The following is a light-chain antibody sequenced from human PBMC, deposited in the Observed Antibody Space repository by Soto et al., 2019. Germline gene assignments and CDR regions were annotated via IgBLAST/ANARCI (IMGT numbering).Light chain of an antibody. CDR3: QQYNNWPQT. CDR2: GAS. CDR1: QSVSSN. J-gene: IGKJ1*01. V-gene: IGKV3-15*01. Sequence: EIVMTQSPATLSVSPGERATLSCRASQSVSSNLAWYQQKPGQAPRLLIYGASTRAPGIPARFSGSGSGTDFTLTISRLQSEDFAVYYCQQYNNWPQTFGQGTKVEIK.